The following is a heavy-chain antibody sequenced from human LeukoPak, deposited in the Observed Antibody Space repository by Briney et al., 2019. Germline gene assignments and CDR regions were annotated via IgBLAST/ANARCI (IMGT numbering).Heavy chain of an antibody. V-gene: IGHV3-73*01. CDR3: TRLGGDGYNSGYFDY. Sequence: GGSLRLSCAASGFTFSGSAMHWVRQASGKGLDWVGRVRSKANSYAAAYAASVKGRFTISRDDSKNTAYLQMNSLKTEDTAVYYCTRLGGDGYNSGYFDYWGQGTLVTVSS. CDR1: GFTFSGSA. J-gene: IGHJ4*02. D-gene: IGHD5-24*01. CDR2: VRSKANSYAA.